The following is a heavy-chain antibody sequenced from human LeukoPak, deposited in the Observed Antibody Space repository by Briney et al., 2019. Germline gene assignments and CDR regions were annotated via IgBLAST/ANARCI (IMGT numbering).Heavy chain of an antibody. J-gene: IGHJ5*02. D-gene: IGHD3-10*01. CDR3: ARGGSGSYYKNRFDP. V-gene: IGHV1-69*13. Sequence: ASVKVSCKASGGTFSSYAISWVRQAPGQGLEWVGGIIPIFGTANYAQKFQGRVTITADESTSTAYMELSSLRSEDTAVYYCARGGSGSYYKNRFDPWGQGTLVTVSS. CDR2: IIPIFGTA. CDR1: GGTFSSYA.